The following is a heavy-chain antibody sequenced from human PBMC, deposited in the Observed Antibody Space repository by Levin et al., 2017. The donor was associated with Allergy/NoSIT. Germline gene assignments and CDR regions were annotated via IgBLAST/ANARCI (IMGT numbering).Heavy chain of an antibody. CDR3: ARGLREWLRPPGVYYFDY. Sequence: ASVKVSCKASGYTFTSYDINWVRQATGQGLEWMGWMNPNSGNTGYAQKFQGRVTMTRNTSISTAYMELSSLRSEDTAVYYCARGLREWLRPPGVYYFDYWGQGTLVTVSS. V-gene: IGHV1-8*01. CDR2: MNPNSGNT. D-gene: IGHD5-12*01. J-gene: IGHJ4*02. CDR1: GYTFTSYD.